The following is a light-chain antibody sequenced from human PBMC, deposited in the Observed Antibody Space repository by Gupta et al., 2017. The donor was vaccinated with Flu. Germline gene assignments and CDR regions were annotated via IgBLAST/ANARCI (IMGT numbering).Light chain of an antibody. CDR2: DVS. Sequence: QSDLTLPHPVSGSPGPSVTISCTGTSSDVGGYNYVSWYQQHPSKAPKLMIYDVSKRPAGVPGRFSGSKSGNTASLTISGLQAEEEADYYCCSDAGIDNLVFGGGTKLTVL. V-gene: IGLV2-11*01. CDR3: CSDAGIDNLV. J-gene: IGLJ2*01. CDR1: SSDVGGYNY.